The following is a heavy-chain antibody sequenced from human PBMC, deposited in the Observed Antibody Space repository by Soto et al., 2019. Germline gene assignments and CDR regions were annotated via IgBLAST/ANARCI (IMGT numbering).Heavy chain of an antibody. J-gene: IGHJ4*02. CDR2: IWYDGSNK. CDR3: ARAKGFGGYYFDY. V-gene: IGHV3-33*01. D-gene: IGHD3-10*01. Sequence: LRLSCAASGFTFSSYGMHWVRQAPGKGLEWVAVIWYDGSNKYYADSVKGRFTISRDNSKNTLYLQMNSLRAEDTAVYYCARAKGFGGYYFDYWGQGTLVTVSS. CDR1: GFTFSSYG.